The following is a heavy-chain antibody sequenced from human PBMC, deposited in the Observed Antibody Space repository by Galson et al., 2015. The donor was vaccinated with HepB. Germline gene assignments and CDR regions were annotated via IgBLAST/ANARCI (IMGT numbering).Heavy chain of an antibody. V-gene: IGHV3-21*01. CDR3: ARVPLQPGYFDL. Sequence: SLRLSCAASGFTISGYSMIWVRQAPWKGLEWVASITGGGNYINYVDSVQDRFTISRDYARNSLFLQMNSLRVDDTAVYYCARVPLQPGYFDLWGRGTLVTVSS. CDR1: GFTISGYS. D-gene: IGHD4-11*01. J-gene: IGHJ2*01. CDR2: ITGGGNYI.